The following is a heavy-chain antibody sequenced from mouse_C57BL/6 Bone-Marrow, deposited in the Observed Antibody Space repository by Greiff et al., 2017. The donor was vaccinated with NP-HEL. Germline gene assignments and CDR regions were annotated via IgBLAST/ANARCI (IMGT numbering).Heavy chain of an antibody. J-gene: IGHJ3*01. CDR3: ARDWGYGNYPAY. CDR2: ISDGGSYT. CDR1: GFTFSSYA. V-gene: IGHV5-4*01. D-gene: IGHD2-1*01. Sequence: EVQRVESGGGLVKPGGSLKLSCAASGFTFSSYAMSWVRQTPEKRLEWVATISDGGSYTYYPDNVKGRFTISRDNAKNNLYLQMSHLKSEDTAMYYCARDWGYGNYPAYWGQGTLVTVSA.